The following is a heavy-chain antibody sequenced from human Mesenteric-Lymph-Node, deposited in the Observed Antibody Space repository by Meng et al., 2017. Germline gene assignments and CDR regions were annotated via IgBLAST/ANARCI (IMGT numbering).Heavy chain of an antibody. V-gene: IGHV4-61*02. CDR1: GGSISSGSYY. CDR2: IYTSGST. CDR3: ASAGYSSGWGFDP. J-gene: IGHJ5*02. D-gene: IGHD6-19*01. Sequence: SETLSLTCTVSGGSISSGSYYWSWIRQPAGKGLEWIGRIYTSGSTNYNPSLKSRVTISVDTSKNQFSLKLSSVTAVDTAVYYCASAGYSSGWGFDPWGQGTLVTVSS.